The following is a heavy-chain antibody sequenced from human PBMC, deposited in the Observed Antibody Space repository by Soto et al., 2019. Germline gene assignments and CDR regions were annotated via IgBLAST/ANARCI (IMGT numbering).Heavy chain of an antibody. V-gene: IGHV4-34*01. CDR2: INHSGST. CDR3: ARAIPAYYYYYMDV. D-gene: IGHD2-2*01. CDR1: GGSFSGYY. Sequence: SETLSLTCAVYGGSFSGYYWSWIRQPPGKGLEWIGEINHSGSTNYNPSLKSRVTISVDTSKNQFSLKLSSVTAADTAVYYCARAIPAYYYYYMDVWGKGTTVTVSS. J-gene: IGHJ6*03.